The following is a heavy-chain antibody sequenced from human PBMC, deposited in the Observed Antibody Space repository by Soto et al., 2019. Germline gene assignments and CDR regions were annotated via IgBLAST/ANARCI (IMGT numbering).Heavy chain of an antibody. D-gene: IGHD3-10*01. V-gene: IGHV3-33*01. CDR3: ARDGPMNGSGGRYLDY. Sequence: GGSLRLSCAASGFTFSSYGMHWVRQAPGKGLEWVAVIWYDGSNKYYADSVKGRFTIARDNSKNTLYLQMNSLRAEDTAVYYCARDGPMNGSGGRYLDYWGQGTLVTVSS. CDR2: IWYDGSNK. CDR1: GFTFSSYG. J-gene: IGHJ4*02.